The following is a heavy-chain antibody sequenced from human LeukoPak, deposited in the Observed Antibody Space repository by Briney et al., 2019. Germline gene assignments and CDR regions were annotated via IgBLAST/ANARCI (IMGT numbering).Heavy chain of an antibody. J-gene: IGHJ4*02. CDR1: GYTFTDYY. Sequence: ASVKVSCKASGYTFTDYYMHWVRQAPGQGLEWMGWVNPNSGDTNHAHKLQGRVTMTSDTSISTAYMDLSRVRSDDTAVYYCALLFSSTWYRFDSWGQGTLVTVSS. V-gene: IGHV1-2*02. CDR2: VNPNSGDT. D-gene: IGHD6-13*01. CDR3: ALLFSSTWYRFDS.